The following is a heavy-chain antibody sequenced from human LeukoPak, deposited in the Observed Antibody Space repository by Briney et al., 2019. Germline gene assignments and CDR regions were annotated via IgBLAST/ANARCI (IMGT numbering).Heavy chain of an antibody. CDR2: ISSNGGST. V-gene: IGHV3-64D*06. D-gene: IGHD3-9*01. CDR1: GFTFSSYA. Sequence: GGSLRLSCSASGFTFSSYAMHWVRQAPGEGLEYVSAISSNGGSTYYADSVKGRFTISRDNSKNTLYLQMSSLRAEDTAVYYCVKVRLTGRDAFDIWGQGTMVTVSS. CDR3: VKVRLTGRDAFDI. J-gene: IGHJ3*02.